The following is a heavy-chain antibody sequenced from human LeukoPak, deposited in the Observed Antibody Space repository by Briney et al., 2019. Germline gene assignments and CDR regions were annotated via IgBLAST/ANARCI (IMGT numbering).Heavy chain of an antibody. D-gene: IGHD3-10*01. CDR2: ISNDGSDK. Sequence: GGSLRLSCAASGFTFSSYAMHWVRQAPGKGLEWVAIISNDGSDKYYADSVRGRFTLSRDNCKNTMYLQMNSPRAEDTAVYYCARDSGDYFHYWGQGTLVTVSS. CDR1: GFTFSSYA. V-gene: IGHV3-33*01. J-gene: IGHJ4*02. CDR3: ARDSGDYFHY.